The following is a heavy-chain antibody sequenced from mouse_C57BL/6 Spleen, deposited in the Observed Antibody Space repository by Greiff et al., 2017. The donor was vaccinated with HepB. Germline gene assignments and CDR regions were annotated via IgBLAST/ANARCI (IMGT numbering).Heavy chain of an antibody. CDR1: GYTFTDHT. J-gene: IGHJ3*01. Sequence: VMLVESDAELVKPGASVKISCKVSGYTFTDHTIHWMKQRPEQGLEWIGYIYPRDGSTKYNEKFKGKATLTADKSSSTAYMQLNSLTSEDSAVYFCACGGDPNWDPFAYWGQGTLVTVSA. V-gene: IGHV1-78*01. D-gene: IGHD4-1*02. CDR3: ACGGDPNWDPFAY. CDR2: IYPRDGST.